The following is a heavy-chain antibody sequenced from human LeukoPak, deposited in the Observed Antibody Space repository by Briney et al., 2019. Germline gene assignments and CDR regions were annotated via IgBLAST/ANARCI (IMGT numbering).Heavy chain of an antibody. CDR2: ISSSSSYI. CDR1: GFTFSTYS. D-gene: IGHD4-11*01. J-gene: IGHJ6*03. CDR3: ARGKSYSNYVPGWNQEVYYYYMDV. Sequence: GGSLRLSCAASGFTFSTYSMNWVRQAPGKGLEWVPSISSSSSYIYYADSVKGRFTISRDNAKNSLYLQMNSLRAEDTAVYSCARGKSYSNYVPGWNQEVYYYYMDVWGKGTAVTVSS. V-gene: IGHV3-21*01.